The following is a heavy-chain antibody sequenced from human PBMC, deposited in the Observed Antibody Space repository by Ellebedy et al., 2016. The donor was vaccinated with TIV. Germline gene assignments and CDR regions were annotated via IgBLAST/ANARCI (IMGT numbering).Heavy chain of an antibody. D-gene: IGHD3-3*01. CDR1: GFTFSSYA. CDR3: ALDFWSGYYQPGDY. CDR2: ISGSGGST. J-gene: IGHJ4*02. Sequence: PGGSLRLSCVASGFTFSSYAMSRVRQAPGKGLEWVSAISGSGGSTYYADSVKGRFTISRDNSKNTLYLQMNSLRAEDTAVYYCALDFWSGYYQPGDYWGQGTLVTVSS. V-gene: IGHV3-23*01.